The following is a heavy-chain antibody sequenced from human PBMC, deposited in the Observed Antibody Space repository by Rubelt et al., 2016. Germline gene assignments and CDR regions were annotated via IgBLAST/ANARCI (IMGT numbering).Heavy chain of an antibody. CDR3: VSQWLVPGDYYYHGMDV. D-gene: IGHD6-19*01. CDR2: IFYSGST. CDR1: GGSISSSDYY. J-gene: IGHJ6*02. V-gene: IGHV4-39*01. Sequence: QLHLQESGPGLVKPSETLSLNCTVSGGSISSSDYYWGWIRQPPGKGLEWIGNIFYSGSTHYNPSLKSRVTISVDPSKDQFSRKLKSVTAADTAVYYCVSQWLVPGDYYYHGMDVWGQGTTVTVSS.